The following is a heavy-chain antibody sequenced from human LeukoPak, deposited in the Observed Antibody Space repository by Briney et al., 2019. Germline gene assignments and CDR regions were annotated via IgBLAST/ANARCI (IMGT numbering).Heavy chain of an antibody. CDR1: GGTFSSYA. CDR2: IIPIFGIA. Sequence: SVKVPCKASGGTFSSYAISWVRQAPGQGLEWMGRIIPIFGIANYAQKFQGRVTITADKSTSTAYMELSSLRSEDTAVYYCARELGYCSSTSCSTKYGMDVWGQGTTVTVSS. V-gene: IGHV1-69*04. J-gene: IGHJ6*02. CDR3: ARELGYCSSTSCSTKYGMDV. D-gene: IGHD2-2*02.